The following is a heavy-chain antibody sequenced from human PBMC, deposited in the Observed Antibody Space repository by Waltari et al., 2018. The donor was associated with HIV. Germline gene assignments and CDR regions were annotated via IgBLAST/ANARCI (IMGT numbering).Heavy chain of an antibody. CDR3: ARGGRWSDY. CDR1: GGSISRYY. D-gene: IGHD3-16*01. Sequence: QVQLQESGPGLVKPSETLSLTCTVSGGSISRYYWSWIRQPPGKGLEWIGYIYYIGSTNYNPSLKSRVTISVDTSKNQCSLKLSSVTAADTAVYYCARGGRWSDYWGQGTLVTVSS. V-gene: IGHV4-59*01. J-gene: IGHJ4*02. CDR2: IYYIGST.